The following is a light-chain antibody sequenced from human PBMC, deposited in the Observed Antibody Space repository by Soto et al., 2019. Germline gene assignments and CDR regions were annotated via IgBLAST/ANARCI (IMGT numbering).Light chain of an antibody. CDR2: DAS. J-gene: IGKJ1*01. CDR1: QSISSW. V-gene: IGKV1-5*01. Sequence: EIPMTQSPSPLSASVGDRVTITCRASQSISSWLAWYQQKPGKAPKLLIYDASSLESGVPSRFSGSGSGTEFTLTISSLQPDDFATYYCQQYNRPWTFGQGTKVDI. CDR3: QQYNRPWT.